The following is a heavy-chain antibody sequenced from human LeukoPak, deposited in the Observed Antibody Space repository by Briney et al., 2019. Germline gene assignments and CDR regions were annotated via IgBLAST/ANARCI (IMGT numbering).Heavy chain of an antibody. CDR3: AKDPFRFTSRSGAYYFDY. CDR1: GFTFSSYA. CDR2: IGGAGGST. J-gene: IGHJ4*02. V-gene: IGHV3-23*01. D-gene: IGHD6-13*01. Sequence: SGGSLRLSCAASGFTFSSYAMSWVRQVPGKGLEWVSAIGGAGGSTYYADSVRGRFTISRDDSKNTLYLQMNGLRAEDTAVYFCAKDPFRFTSRSGAYYFDYWGQGTLVTVSS.